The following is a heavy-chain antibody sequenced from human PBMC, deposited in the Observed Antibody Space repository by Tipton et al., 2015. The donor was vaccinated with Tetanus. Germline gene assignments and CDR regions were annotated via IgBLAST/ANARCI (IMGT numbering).Heavy chain of an antibody. D-gene: IGHD1-1*01. V-gene: IGHV1-18*01. CDR2: ISPINANV. Sequence: QLVQSGAEVKKPGASVKVSCKASGYTFTHYDVNWVRQAPGQGLEWMGWISPINANVNYAEKFQGRLTMTTDRSTATVYRDLRSQGSAETAGYSCTRGKALETHEGFERWGRPTVIAVSS. J-gene: IGHJ5*02. CDR1: GYTFTHYD. CDR3: TRGKALETHEGFER.